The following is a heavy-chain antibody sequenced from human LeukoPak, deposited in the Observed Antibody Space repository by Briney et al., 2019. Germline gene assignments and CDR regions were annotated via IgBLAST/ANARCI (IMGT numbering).Heavy chain of an antibody. CDR1: GFNFDGYW. V-gene: IGHV3-74*01. J-gene: IGHJ6*02. CDR3: ARDRTGYSSSWYSWVDYYYYGMDV. Sequence: QPGGSLRLSCALSGFNFDGYWMQWVRQAPGKGLVWVSRIKGDGGSTSYADSVKGRFTISRDNAKNTLYLQMNSLSAEDTAVYYCARDRTGYSSSWYSWVDYYYYGMDVWGQGTTVTVSS. D-gene: IGHD6-13*01. CDR2: IKGDGGST.